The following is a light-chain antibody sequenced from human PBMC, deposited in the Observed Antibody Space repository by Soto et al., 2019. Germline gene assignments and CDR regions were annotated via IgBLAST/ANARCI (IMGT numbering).Light chain of an antibody. CDR1: GSDVGAYNF. CDR3: NSFAGGSRWV. V-gene: IGLV2-8*01. J-gene: IGLJ3*02. CDR2: EVE. Sequence: QSALTQPPSASGSPGQSVTISCTGTGSDVGAYNFVSWYQQHPGKAPKAIIYEVEKRPSGVPDRFSGSKSGNTASLTVSGLRADDEADYYCNSFAGGSRWVFGGGTKVTVL.